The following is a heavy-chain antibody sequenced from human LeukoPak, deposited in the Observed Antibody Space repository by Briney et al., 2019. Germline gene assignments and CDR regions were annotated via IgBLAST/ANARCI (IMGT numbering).Heavy chain of an antibody. CDR3: AIGGVATTGDWFDP. V-gene: IGHV3-23*01. D-gene: IGHD5-12*01. CDR1: GFTFSSYA. CDR2: XSGSGGST. Sequence: PGGSLRLSCAASGFTFSSYAMSWVRQAPGKGLEWVXXXSGSGGSTYYADSVKGRFTISRDNSKNTLYLQMNSLRAEDTAVYYCAIGGVATTGDWFDPWGQGTLVTVSS. J-gene: IGHJ5*02.